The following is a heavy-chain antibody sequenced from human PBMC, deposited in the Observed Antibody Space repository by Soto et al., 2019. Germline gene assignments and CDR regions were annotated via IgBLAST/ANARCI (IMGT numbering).Heavy chain of an antibody. D-gene: IGHD5-12*01. J-gene: IGHJ4*02. CDR2: IRAYNGNT. CDR1: GYTFTSYG. Sequence: QVQLVQSGAEVKKPGASVKVSCKASGYTFTSYGINWMRQATGQGLAWMGWIRAYNGNTHYAQKPQGRVTMTTDTSTSTADVELRSLRSDDTAVYYCARVQSGYDFAYWCKGSLVTVSS. CDR3: ARVQSGYDFAY. V-gene: IGHV1-18*01.